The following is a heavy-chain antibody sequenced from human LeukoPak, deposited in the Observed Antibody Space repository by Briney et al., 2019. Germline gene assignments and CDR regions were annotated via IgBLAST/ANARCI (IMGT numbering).Heavy chain of an antibody. Sequence: ASVKVSCKAPGYTFTSYYMHWVRQAPGQGLEWMGIINPSGGSTSYAQKFQGRVTMTRDTSTSTVYMELSSLRSEETAVYYCAKARSSSGWYSWGQGTLVTVSS. V-gene: IGHV1-46*01. D-gene: IGHD6-19*01. CDR1: GYTFTSYY. CDR3: AKARSSSGWYS. J-gene: IGHJ4*02. CDR2: INPSGGST.